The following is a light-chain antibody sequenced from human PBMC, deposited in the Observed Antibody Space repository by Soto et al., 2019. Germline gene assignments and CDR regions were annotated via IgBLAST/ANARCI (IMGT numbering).Light chain of an antibody. Sequence: EIVLTQSPATLSLSPGERAILSCRASQSVSTFFAWYQQKPGQAPRLLIYDASERATGIPARFSGSGSGTDFPLSINRLEPEDVAVYYCQHRFNWPLTFGGGTTVELK. V-gene: IGKV3-11*01. CDR2: DAS. CDR1: QSVSTF. J-gene: IGKJ4*01. CDR3: QHRFNWPLT.